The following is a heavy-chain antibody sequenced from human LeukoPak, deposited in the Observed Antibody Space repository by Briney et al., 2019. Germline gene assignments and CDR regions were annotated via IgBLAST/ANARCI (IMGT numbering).Heavy chain of an antibody. CDR1: GFTISSYY. D-gene: IGHD3-10*01. J-gene: IGHJ6*03. CDR2: IDPSGSI. Sequence: NTSETLSLTCTASGFTISSYYWSWIRQPAGKGLEWIGRIDPSGSIIYNPSLKSRVTISVDKSKNHLSMKVSSETAADTAVYYGARVKSSTRGPYYHYYMDVWGKGTTVIVSS. CDR3: ARVKSSTRGPYYHYYMDV. V-gene: IGHV4-4*07.